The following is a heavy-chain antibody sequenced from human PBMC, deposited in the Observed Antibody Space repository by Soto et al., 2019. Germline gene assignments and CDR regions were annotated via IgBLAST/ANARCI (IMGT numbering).Heavy chain of an antibody. CDR2: IVAGSGNT. J-gene: IGHJ5*02. V-gene: IGHV1-58*01. CDR1: GFTFSDSA. CDR3: ARERWGSGYRCIDP. D-gene: IGHD3-22*01. Sequence: SVKVSCKVSGFTFSDSAVQWVRQARGQGLEWIGWIVAGSGNTNYAQKFQERVTITRDMSTSTAYMELSSLRADDTAVYYCARERWGSGYRCIDPWGQGTMVTVSS.